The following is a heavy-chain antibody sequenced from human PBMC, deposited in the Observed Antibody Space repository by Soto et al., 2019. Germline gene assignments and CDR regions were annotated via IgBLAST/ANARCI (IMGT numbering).Heavy chain of an antibody. D-gene: IGHD3-22*01. CDR3: ARARYYYDSSGYYFDY. CDR2: IIPILGIA. J-gene: IGHJ4*02. Sequence: KVSCKASGGTFSSYAISWVRQAPGQGLEWMGGIIPILGIANYAQKFQGRVTITADKSTSTAYMELSSLRSEDTAVYYCARARYYYDSSGYYFDYWGQGSLVTVSS. CDR1: GGTFSSYA. V-gene: IGHV1-69*10.